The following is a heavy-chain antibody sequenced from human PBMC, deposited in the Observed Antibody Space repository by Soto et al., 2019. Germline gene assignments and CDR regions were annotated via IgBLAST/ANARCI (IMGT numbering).Heavy chain of an antibody. V-gene: IGHV1-46*01. J-gene: IGHJ4*02. Sequence: ASVKPSGKASGYSITSYYMHWVRQAPGQGLEWMGIINPSGGSTSYAQKFQGRVTMTRDTSTSTVYMELSSLRSEDTAVYYCARSQIAAAGILTRYWGQGTLVTVSS. CDR1: GYSITSYY. D-gene: IGHD6-13*01. CDR2: INPSGGST. CDR3: ARSQIAAAGILTRY.